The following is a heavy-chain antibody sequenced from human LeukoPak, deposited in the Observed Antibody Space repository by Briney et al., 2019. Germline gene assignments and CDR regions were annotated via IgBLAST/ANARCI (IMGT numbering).Heavy chain of an antibody. CDR1: GFTVSSNY. J-gene: IGHJ3*02. V-gene: IGHV3-66*02. Sequence: GGSLRLSCAASGFTVSSNYMSWVRQAPGKGPEWLSIIYSAGNTYYADSVKGGFTISRDNSKNTLFLQMNILTSDDRAVYYCARCNVGAPPLDAFDIWGQGTMVTVS. CDR3: ARCNVGAPPLDAFDI. D-gene: IGHD1-26*01. CDR2: IYSAGNT.